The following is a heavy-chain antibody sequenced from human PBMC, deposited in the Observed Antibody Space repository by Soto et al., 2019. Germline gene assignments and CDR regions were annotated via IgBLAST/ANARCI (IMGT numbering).Heavy chain of an antibody. V-gene: IGHV3-21*01. CDR1: GFTFSSYS. CDR2: ISSSSSYI. D-gene: IGHD6-19*01. CDR3: ASQGAAGTSAFDI. Sequence: EVQLVESGGGLVKPGGSLRLSCAASGFTFSSYSMNWVRQAPGKGLEWVSSISSSSSYIYYADSVKGRFIISRDNAKNSLYLQMNSLRAEDTAVYYCASQGAAGTSAFDIWGQGTMVTVSS. J-gene: IGHJ3*02.